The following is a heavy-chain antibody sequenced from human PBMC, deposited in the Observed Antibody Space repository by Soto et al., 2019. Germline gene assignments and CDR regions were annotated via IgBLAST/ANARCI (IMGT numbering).Heavy chain of an antibody. CDR3: AKEVGYCSSTSCFFAGFDY. Sequence: GGSLRLSCAASGFTFSSYAMSWVRQAPGKGLEWVSAIIGMGGGPYNADSVKGRLTISRDNSKNTLYLQMNSLRAEDTAVYYCAKEVGYCSSTSCFFAGFDYWGQGTLVTVSS. J-gene: IGHJ4*02. V-gene: IGHV3-23*01. D-gene: IGHD2-2*01. CDR1: GFTFSSYA. CDR2: IIGMGGGP.